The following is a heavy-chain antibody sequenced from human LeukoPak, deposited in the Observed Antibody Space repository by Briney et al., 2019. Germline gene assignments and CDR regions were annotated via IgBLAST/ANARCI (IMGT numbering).Heavy chain of an antibody. D-gene: IGHD2-2*01. J-gene: IGHJ6*03. CDR3: ARALAPPVRYCSSTSCYSYYMDV. V-gene: IGHV4-30-4*01. CDR1: GDSFGSGHYY. CDR2: IYYTGTT. Sequence: SETLSLTCTVSGDSFGSGHYYWSWIRQSPGKGLEWIGYIYYTGTTYYNPSLESRITISIDTSRNQFSLKLRSVTAADTAVYYCARALAPPVRYCSSTSCYSYYMDVWGKGTTVTVSS.